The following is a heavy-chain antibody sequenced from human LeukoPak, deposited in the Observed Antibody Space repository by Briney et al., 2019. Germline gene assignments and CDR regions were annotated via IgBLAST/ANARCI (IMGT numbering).Heavy chain of an antibody. J-gene: IGHJ4*02. CDR3: ARLSPIWWFY. D-gene: IGHD2-21*01. Sequence: SETLSLTCTVSGGSISSSSHYWGWIRQPPGKGLEWIGSSYYDGRNYCNPSLKSRVTISADTSKNQFSLKLSSVTAADTAVYYCARLSPIWWFYWGQGTLVTVSS. V-gene: IGHV4-39*01. CDR1: GGSISSSSHY. CDR2: SYYDGRN.